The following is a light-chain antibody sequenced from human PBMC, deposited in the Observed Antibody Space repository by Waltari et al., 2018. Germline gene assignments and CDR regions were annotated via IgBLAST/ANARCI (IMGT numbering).Light chain of an antibody. J-gene: IGLJ3*02. V-gene: IGLV2-14*01. CDR2: DVS. CDR1: ISDVGAYNY. CDR3: SSYTTTNNWV. Sequence: QSALTQPASVSGSPGQSITISCPGTISDVGAYNYVSWYQQHPGKAPKLMIYDVSNRPSGVSNRFSGSKSGNTASLTISGLQAEDEADYYCSSYTTTNNWVFGGGTKLTVL.